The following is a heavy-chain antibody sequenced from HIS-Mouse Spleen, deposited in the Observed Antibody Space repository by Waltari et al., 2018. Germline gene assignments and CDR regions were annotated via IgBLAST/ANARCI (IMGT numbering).Heavy chain of an antibody. V-gene: IGHV4-39*01. CDR3: AYGDYFDY. Sequence: QLQLQESGPGLVKPSETLSLTCTVSGGSISSSSYYWGWIRQPPGKGLEWIGCIYYSGSTHYTPSLKSRVTVSVEASKNQFSLKLSSVTAADTAVYYCAYGDYFDYWGQGTLVTVSS. J-gene: IGHJ4*02. CDR1: GGSISSSSYY. D-gene: IGHD4-17*01. CDR2: IYYSGST.